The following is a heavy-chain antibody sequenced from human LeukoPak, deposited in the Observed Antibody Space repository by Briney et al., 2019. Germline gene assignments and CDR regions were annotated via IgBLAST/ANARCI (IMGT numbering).Heavy chain of an antibody. CDR1: GFTFSSYS. CDR2: ISYHGSNK. J-gene: IGHJ4*02. V-gene: IGHV3-30-3*01. Sequence: GGSPRLSCAASGFTFSSYSIHWVRQAPGKGLEWVAVISYHGSNKYYADSVKGRFTVSRDNSKNTLYLQMNSLRAEDTAVYYCARDLETYYDFWSGYPYWGQGTLVTVSS. D-gene: IGHD3-3*01. CDR3: ARDLETYYDFWSGYPY.